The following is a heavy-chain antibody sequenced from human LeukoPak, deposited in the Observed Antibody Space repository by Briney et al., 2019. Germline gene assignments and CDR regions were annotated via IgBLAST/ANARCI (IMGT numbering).Heavy chain of an antibody. CDR2: ISSSGSTI. CDR1: GLTFSDYY. J-gene: IGHJ4*02. D-gene: IGHD5-24*01. Sequence: GGSLSLSCAASGLTFSDYYMSWIRQAPGKGLEWVSYISSSGSTIYYADSVKGRFTISRDNSKNSLYLQMNSLRAEDTAVYYCARGGTWLQKPLDYWGQGTLVTVSS. CDR3: ARGGTWLQKPLDY. V-gene: IGHV3-11*01.